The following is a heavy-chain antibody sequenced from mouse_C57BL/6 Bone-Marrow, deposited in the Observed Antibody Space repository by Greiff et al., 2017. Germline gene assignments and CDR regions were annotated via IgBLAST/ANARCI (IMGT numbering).Heavy chain of an antibody. CDR2: IWTGGGT. CDR1: GFSLTSYA. D-gene: IGHD2-3*01. Sequence: VQRVESGPGLVAPSQSLSITCTVSGFSLTSYAISWVRQPPGKGLEWLGVIWTGGGTNYNSALKSRLSISKDNSKSQVFLKMNSLQTDDTARYYGARNVGRLLPYGMDYWGQGTSVTVSS. V-gene: IGHV2-9-1*01. J-gene: IGHJ4*01. CDR3: ARNVGRLLPYGMDY.